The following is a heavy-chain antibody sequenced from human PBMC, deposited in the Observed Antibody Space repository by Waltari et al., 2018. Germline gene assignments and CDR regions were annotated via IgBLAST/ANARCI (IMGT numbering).Heavy chain of an antibody. V-gene: IGHV3-53*01. CDR1: GFTVSSPS. CDR3: TTRVAISGVPGMPDY. D-gene: IGHD2-15*01. Sequence: EVQLVESGGGLIQAGGSLRLSCDASGFTVSSPSRAWVRQAPGKGLESVAISYSHGTTSYADSVKGRFTISRDNSKNTLFLQMSSVRVDDTAMYYCTTRVAISGVPGMPDYWGQGTLVTVSS. CDR2: SYSHGTT. J-gene: IGHJ4*02.